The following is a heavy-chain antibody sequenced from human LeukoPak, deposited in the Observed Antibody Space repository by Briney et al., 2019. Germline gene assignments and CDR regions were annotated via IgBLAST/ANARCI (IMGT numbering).Heavy chain of an antibody. V-gene: IGHV3-48*03. Sequence: PGGSLRLSWAASGFTFSSYEMNWVRQAPGKGLEWVSYISSSGSAIYYADSVKGRFTISRDNAKNSLYLQMNSLRAEDTAVYYCATTYDYVWGTNYWGQGTLVTVSS. CDR3: ATTYDYVWGTNY. J-gene: IGHJ4*02. CDR2: ISSSGSAI. CDR1: GFTFSSYE. D-gene: IGHD3-16*01.